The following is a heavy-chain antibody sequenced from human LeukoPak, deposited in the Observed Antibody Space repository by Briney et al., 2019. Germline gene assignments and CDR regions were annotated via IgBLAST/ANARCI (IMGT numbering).Heavy chain of an antibody. D-gene: IGHD1-7*01. CDR1: GASFSDYY. Sequence: SETLSLTCAVYGASFSDYYWSWIRQTPGRGLEWMGEINYSGTTTYNPSLKSRVTISADTSKNQFSLNLTSVTAADTALYYCARWVTRFGTTSHFDYWGQGTPVTVSS. V-gene: IGHV4-34*01. CDR2: INYSGTT. CDR3: ARWVTRFGTTSHFDY. J-gene: IGHJ4*02.